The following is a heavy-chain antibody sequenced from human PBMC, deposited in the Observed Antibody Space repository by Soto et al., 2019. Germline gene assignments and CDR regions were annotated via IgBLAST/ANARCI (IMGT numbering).Heavy chain of an antibody. D-gene: IGHD3-9*01. Sequence: PGGSLRLSCAASGFICSSYDMSWVRQAPGKGLEWVSTILVSDSTHYEESVKGRFTISRDNAKNSLYRQMNSLRAEDTAVYYCARDHEDILTGYSHDAFDIWGQGSMVTVSS. CDR1: GFICSSYD. J-gene: IGHJ3*02. V-gene: IGHV3-48*03. CDR2: ILVSDST. CDR3: ARDHEDILTGYSHDAFDI.